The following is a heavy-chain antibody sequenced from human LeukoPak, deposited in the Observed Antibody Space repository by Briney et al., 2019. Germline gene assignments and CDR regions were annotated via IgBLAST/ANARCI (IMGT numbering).Heavy chain of an antibody. J-gene: IGHJ4*02. V-gene: IGHV4-59*01. CDR2: IYYSGST. CDR1: GGSISSYY. CDR3: ARARGYSYGYYFDY. D-gene: IGHD5-18*01. Sequence: SETLSLTCTVSGGSISSYYWSWIRQPPGKGLEWIGYIYYSGSTNYNPSLTSRVTISVDTSKNQFSLKLSSVTAADTAVYYCARARGYSYGYYFDYWGQGTLVTVSS.